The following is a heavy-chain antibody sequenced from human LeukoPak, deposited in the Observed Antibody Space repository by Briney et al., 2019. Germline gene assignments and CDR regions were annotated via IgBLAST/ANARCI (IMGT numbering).Heavy chain of an antibody. Sequence: GGSLRLSCAASGFTFSNYAMTWVRQAPGKGLEWVSGISGSGGTTYYVDSVKGRFTISRDNSKNTLYLQMNSLRAEDTAVYYCARGVAFDYWGQGTRVTVSS. CDR2: ISGSGGTT. CDR3: ARGVAFDY. V-gene: IGHV3-23*01. J-gene: IGHJ4*02. CDR1: GFTFSNYA.